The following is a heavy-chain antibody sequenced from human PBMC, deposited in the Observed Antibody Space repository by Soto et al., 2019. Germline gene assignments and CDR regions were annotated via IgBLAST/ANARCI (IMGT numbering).Heavy chain of an antibody. V-gene: IGHV1-69*02. Sequence: QVQLVQSGAEVKKPGSSVKVSCKASGGTFSSYTISWVRQAPGQGLEWMGRIIPILGIANYAQKFQGRVTIIAVKYTSTAYMELSSLRSDDSAVYFCARATSTMVLSYWGQGTLVTVSS. J-gene: IGHJ4*02. D-gene: IGHD3-10*01. CDR2: IIPILGIA. CDR3: ARATSTMVLSY. CDR1: GGTFSSYT.